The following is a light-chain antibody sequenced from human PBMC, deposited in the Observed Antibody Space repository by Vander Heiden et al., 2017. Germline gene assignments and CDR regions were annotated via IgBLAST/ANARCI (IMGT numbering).Light chain of an antibody. Sequence: QSALTQPRSVSGSPGQSVTISCTGTSSDVGRYNYVSWYQQYPGKAPKVIIYDVTNRPSGVPDRFSGSKSGNTAFLTISGLQAEDEADYYCCSFVDRFTFVFGAGTKVTVL. CDR2: DVT. V-gene: IGLV2-11*01. CDR1: SSDVGRYNY. J-gene: IGLJ1*01. CDR3: CSFVDRFTFV.